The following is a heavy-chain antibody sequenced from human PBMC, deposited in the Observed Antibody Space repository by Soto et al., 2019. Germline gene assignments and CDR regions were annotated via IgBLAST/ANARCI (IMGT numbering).Heavy chain of an antibody. Sequence: ASVKVSCKASGYTFTSYGTHWVRQAPGQRLEWMGWINAANGDTKYSPKFQGRVTITRDTSASTAYMELSSLRSEDTAVYYCVRRHVSATGIDWFDPWGQGTLVTVSS. CDR2: INAANGDT. V-gene: IGHV1-3*01. D-gene: IGHD6-13*01. CDR1: GYTFTSYG. CDR3: VRRHVSATGIDWFDP. J-gene: IGHJ5*02.